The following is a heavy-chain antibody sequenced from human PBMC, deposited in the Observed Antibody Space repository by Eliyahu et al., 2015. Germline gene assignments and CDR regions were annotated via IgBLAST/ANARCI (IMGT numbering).Heavy chain of an antibody. CDR3: AKDGASSGSAGINWFDP. CDR1: GFPFXSFG. D-gene: IGHD1-26*01. J-gene: IGHJ5*02. CDR2: ISYDGSNK. V-gene: IGHV3-30*18. Sequence: QVQLVESGGGVVQPGRSLRLSCAASGFPFXSFGMHWVRQAPGKGLEWVAVISYDGSNKYYADSVKGRFTISRDNSKNTLYLQMNSLRAEDTAVYYCAKDGASSGSAGINWFDPWGQGTLVTVSS.